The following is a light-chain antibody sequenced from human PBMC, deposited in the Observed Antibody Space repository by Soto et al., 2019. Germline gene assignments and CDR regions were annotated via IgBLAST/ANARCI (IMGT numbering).Light chain of an antibody. J-gene: IGKJ4*01. CDR1: QSALYSSNNKNY. V-gene: IGKV4-1*01. Sequence: DSEMMQSADSPAVFLDDRATINCKSSQSALYSSNNKNYLAWYQQKPGQPPKLLIYWASTRESGVPDRFSGSGSGTDFTLTISNLQAEDVAVYYCQEYYTPPPTFGG. CDR2: WAS. CDR3: QEYYTPPPT.